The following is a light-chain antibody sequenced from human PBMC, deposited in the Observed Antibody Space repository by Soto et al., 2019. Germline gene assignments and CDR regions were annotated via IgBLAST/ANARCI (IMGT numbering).Light chain of an antibody. V-gene: IGLV1-44*01. CDR3: AAWDDSLIALV. CDR2: SNN. J-gene: IGLJ2*01. CDR1: SSNIGSNT. Sequence: QSVLTQPPSASGTPGQRVTISCSGSSSNIGSNTVNWYQQLPGTAPKLLIYSNNQRPSGVPNRFSGSKSGTSASLAISGLQSEDEADYYCAAWDDSLIALVFGGGTQLTVL.